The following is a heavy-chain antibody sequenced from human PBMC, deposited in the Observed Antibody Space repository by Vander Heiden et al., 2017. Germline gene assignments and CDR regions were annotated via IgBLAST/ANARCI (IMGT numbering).Heavy chain of an antibody. CDR3: AKYCSSTSCYKFDS. CDR1: GYTFSNYD. Sequence: QEQLVQSGAEVKKPGASVQVSCKASGYTFSNYDIYWLRQAAGQGLEWVGWMDPKTGNRGYAQKYQGRVTMTTNTSITTAYMELSSLRSEDTAVYYCAKYCSSTSCYKFDSWGQGTLVTVSS. V-gene: IGHV1-8*01. CDR2: MDPKTGNR. D-gene: IGHD2-2*01. J-gene: IGHJ4*02.